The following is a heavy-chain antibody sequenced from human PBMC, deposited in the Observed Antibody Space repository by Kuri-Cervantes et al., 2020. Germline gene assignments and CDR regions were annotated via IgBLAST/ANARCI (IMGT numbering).Heavy chain of an antibody. D-gene: IGHD6-13*01. Sequence: SVKVSCKASGGTFSSYAISWVRQAPGQGLEWMGGIIPIFGTANYAQKFQGRVTITADKSTSTAYMELSSLRSEDTAVYDCASRHIVYSSSWAPSYYYMDVWGKGTTVTVSS. CDR1: GGTFSSYA. CDR3: ASRHIVYSSSWAPSYYYMDV. J-gene: IGHJ6*03. V-gene: IGHV1-69*06. CDR2: IIPIFGTA.